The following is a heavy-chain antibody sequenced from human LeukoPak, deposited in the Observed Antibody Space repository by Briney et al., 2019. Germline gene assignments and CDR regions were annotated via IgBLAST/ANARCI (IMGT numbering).Heavy chain of an antibody. Sequence: PSETLSLTCTVSGGSISSYYWSWIRQPAGKGLEWIGRIYTSGSTNYNPSLKSRVTMSVDTSKNQFSLKLSSVTAADTAVYYCAREAVTIFGLVRTQTPKGPHRFDPWGQGTLVTVSS. CDR3: AREAVTIFGLVRTQTPKGPHRFDP. J-gene: IGHJ5*02. V-gene: IGHV4-4*07. CDR1: GGSISSYY. CDR2: IYTSGST. D-gene: IGHD3-3*01.